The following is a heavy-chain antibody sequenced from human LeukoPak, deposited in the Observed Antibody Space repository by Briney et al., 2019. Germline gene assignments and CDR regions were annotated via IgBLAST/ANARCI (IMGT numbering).Heavy chain of an antibody. CDR1: GFTFSSYW. CDR2: IKQDGSEK. D-gene: IGHD6-13*01. Sequence: GGSLRLSCAASGFTFSSYWMSWVRQAPGKGLEWVANIKQDGSEKYYVDSVKGRFTISRDNAKNSLYLQMNSLRAEDTAVYYCARGDLYSSSWYGLWAGTTNGMDVWGQGTTVTVSS. J-gene: IGHJ6*02. CDR3: ARGDLYSSSWYGLWAGTTNGMDV. V-gene: IGHV3-7*01.